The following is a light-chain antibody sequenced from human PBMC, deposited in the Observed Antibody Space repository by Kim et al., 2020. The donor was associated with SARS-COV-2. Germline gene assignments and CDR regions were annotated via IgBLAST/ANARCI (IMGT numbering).Light chain of an antibody. CDR3: QAWDSSTAV. J-gene: IGLJ3*02. CDR2: QHT. CDR1: KLGDKY. V-gene: IGLV3-1*01. Sequence: SGSPGQTASITCSGSKLGDKYAYCYQKKPGQSPVLVIYQHTKRPSGISQRFSGSSSGNTATLTISRAQTMDEADYYCQAWDSSTAVFGGGTKLTVL.